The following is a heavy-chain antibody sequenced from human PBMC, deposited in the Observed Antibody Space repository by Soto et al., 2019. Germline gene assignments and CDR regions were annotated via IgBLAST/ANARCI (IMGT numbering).Heavy chain of an antibody. CDR3: ARGYCSGGSCYSLDAFDI. V-gene: IGHV3-13*01. CDR1: GFTFSSYD. CDR2: IGTAGDT. Sequence: GSLRLSCAASGFTFSSYDMHWVRQATGKGLEWVSAIGTAGDTYYPGSVKGRFTISRENAKNSLYLQMDSLRAGDTAVYYCARGYCSGGSCYSLDAFDIWGQGTMVTVSS. D-gene: IGHD2-15*01. J-gene: IGHJ3*02.